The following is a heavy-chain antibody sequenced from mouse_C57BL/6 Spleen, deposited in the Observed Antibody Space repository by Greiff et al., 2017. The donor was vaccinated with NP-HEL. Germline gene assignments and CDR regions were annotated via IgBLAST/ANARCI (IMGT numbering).Heavy chain of an antibody. CDR3: AIFYSALDY. CDR2: ISYDGSN. J-gene: IGHJ2*01. Sequence: EVKLQESGPGLVKPSQSLSLICSVTGYSITSGYYWNWIRQFPGNKLEWMGYISYDGSNNYNPSLKNRISITRDTSKNQFFLKLNSVTTEDTATYYCAIFYSALDYWGQGTTLTVSS. CDR1: GYSITSGYY. V-gene: IGHV3-6*01. D-gene: IGHD2-12*01.